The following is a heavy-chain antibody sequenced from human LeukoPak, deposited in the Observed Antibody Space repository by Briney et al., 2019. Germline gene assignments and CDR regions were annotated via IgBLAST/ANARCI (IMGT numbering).Heavy chain of an antibody. J-gene: IGHJ4*02. V-gene: IGHV3-30*04. D-gene: IGHD3-22*01. CDR2: MSYDGSNK. Sequence: GGSLRLSCAASGFSFSRYAMHWVRQAPGKGLEWVALMSYDGSNKFYADSVKGRFTISRDNSKNTLYLQMNSLRAEDTAVYYCARDRYYYDSSGYYYFDYWGQGTLVTVSS. CDR1: GFSFSRYA. CDR3: ARDRYYYDSSGYYYFDY.